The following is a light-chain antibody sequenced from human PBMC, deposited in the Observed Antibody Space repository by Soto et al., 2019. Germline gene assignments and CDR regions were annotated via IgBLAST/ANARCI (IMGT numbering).Light chain of an antibody. CDR1: QSISSF. Sequence: DIQMTQSPSSLSASLGDRVTITCRASQSISSFLNCYQHKPGKAPKLLIYAASSLQSGGPSRFSGSGSGTDFTLTISSLQPEDFAVYYCQQYGYSPITFGQGTRLEI. CDR3: QQYGYSPIT. V-gene: IGKV1-39*01. J-gene: IGKJ5*01. CDR2: AAS.